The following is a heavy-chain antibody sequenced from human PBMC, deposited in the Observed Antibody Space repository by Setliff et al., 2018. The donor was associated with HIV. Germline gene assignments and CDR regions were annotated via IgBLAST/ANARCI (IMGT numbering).Heavy chain of an antibody. Sequence: PSETLSLTCTVSADSVTSYSWEWIRQPPGKRLEWIGSVSTTDGATYNPSLQSRVSMSVDTSKMQVSLHLTSVTAADTAVYYCSRGSAAGTGLPPRDSWGQGILGTVS. CDR1: ADSVTSYS. D-gene: IGHD1-1*01. J-gene: IGHJ5*01. CDR3: SRGSAAGTGLPPRDS. V-gene: IGHV4-4*08. CDR2: VSTTDGA.